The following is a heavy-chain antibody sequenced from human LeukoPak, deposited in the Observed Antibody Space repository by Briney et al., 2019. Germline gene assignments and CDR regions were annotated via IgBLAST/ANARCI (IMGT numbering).Heavy chain of an antibody. J-gene: IGHJ3*02. V-gene: IGHV4-38-2*01. D-gene: IGHD2-15*01. CDR3: ARVGYCSGGSCFTLGDAFDI. CDR1: GGSFSGYY. CDR2: IYHSGST. Sequence: SETLSLTCAVYGGSFSGYYWGWIRQPPGKGLEWIGSIYHSGSTYYNPSLKSRVTISVDTSKNQFSLKLSSVTAADTAVYYCARVGYCSGGSCFTLGDAFDIWGQGTMVTVSS.